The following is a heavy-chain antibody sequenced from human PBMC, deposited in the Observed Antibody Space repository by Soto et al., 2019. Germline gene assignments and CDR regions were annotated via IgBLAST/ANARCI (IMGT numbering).Heavy chain of an antibody. CDR1: GFTFSSYA. J-gene: IGHJ3*01. V-gene: IGHV3-23*01. CDR3: ARSLPGTYGAFDL. Sequence: EVQLLESGGGLVQPGGSLRLSCAASGFTFSSYAMSWVRQAPGKGLEWVSGISGSGGSTYYADSVKGRFTISRDNAKNTVYLQIDSLRAEDTAVYYCARSLPGTYGAFDLWGQGTMVTVSS. CDR2: ISGSGGST. D-gene: IGHD1-7*01.